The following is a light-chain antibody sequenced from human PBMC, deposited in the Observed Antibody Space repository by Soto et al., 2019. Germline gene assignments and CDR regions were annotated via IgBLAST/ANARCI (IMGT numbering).Light chain of an antibody. CDR1: QCVSSN. CDR3: QQRSNWPPAWT. V-gene: IGKV3-15*01. CDR2: GAS. Sequence: EIVMTQSPATLSVSPGERATLSCRAIQCVSSNLAWYQQKPGQAPRLLIYGASTRATGIPARFSGSGSGTEFTLTISSLQSEDFAVYSCQQRSNWPPAWTFGQGTKVDIK. J-gene: IGKJ1*01.